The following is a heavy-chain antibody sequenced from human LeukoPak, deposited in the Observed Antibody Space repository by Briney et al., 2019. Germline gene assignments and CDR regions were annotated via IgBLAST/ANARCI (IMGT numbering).Heavy chain of an antibody. CDR1: GFTFSSYW. Sequence: PGGSLRLSCAASGFTFSSYWMSWVRQPPGKGLEWVANIKYDGSEKDYVASVKGRFSISRDNAKNSLYLQMNSLRAEDTAVYYCARDSVHGYYDSSGYSTLCDYWGQGTLVTVSS. J-gene: IGHJ4*02. CDR3: ARDSVHGYYDSSGYSTLCDY. V-gene: IGHV3-7*01. CDR2: IKYDGSEK. D-gene: IGHD3-22*01.